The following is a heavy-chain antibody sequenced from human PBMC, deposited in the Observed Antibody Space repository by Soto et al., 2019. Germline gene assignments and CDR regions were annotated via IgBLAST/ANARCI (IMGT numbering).Heavy chain of an antibody. D-gene: IGHD2-21*01. CDR3: ASAKAVVIAPLGI. J-gene: IGHJ3*02. CDR1: GFTFNTSS. Sequence: GGSLILSCSASGFTFNTSSMTLVRQAPGQGLEWVASISENGGSRGGTYYADSVKGRFTISRDNSKNTLYLQVDSLTGDDTAVYYCASAKAVVIAPLGIWGQGALVTVSS. V-gene: IGHV3-23*01. CDR2: ISENGGSRGGT.